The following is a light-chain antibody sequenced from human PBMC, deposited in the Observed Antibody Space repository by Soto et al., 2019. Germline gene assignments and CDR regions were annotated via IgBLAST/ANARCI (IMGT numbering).Light chain of an antibody. CDR2: GNS. CDR3: QSYDSSLSGYVV. CDR1: SSNIGAGYD. V-gene: IGLV1-40*01. J-gene: IGLJ2*01. Sequence: QAVVTQPPSVSGAPGQRVTISCTGSSSNIGAGYDVHWYQQLPGTAPKLLIYGNSNRPSGVPDRFSGSKSGTSASLAFTGLQAEDEADYYCQSYDSSLSGYVVFGGGTMLTVL.